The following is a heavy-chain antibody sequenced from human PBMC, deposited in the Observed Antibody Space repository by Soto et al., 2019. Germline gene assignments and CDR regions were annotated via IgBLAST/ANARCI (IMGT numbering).Heavy chain of an antibody. V-gene: IGHV1-3*04. CDR3: ARDYSSSWPVLSPFDY. CDR2: INTGNGNT. CDR1: GYTFTSYA. J-gene: IGHJ4*02. Sequence: GASVKVSCKASGYTFTSYAMHWVRQAPGQRLEWMGWINTGNGNTKYSQKFQGRVTITRDTSASTAYMELSSLRSEDTAVYYCARDYSSSWPVLSPFDYWGQGTLVTVSS. D-gene: IGHD6-13*01.